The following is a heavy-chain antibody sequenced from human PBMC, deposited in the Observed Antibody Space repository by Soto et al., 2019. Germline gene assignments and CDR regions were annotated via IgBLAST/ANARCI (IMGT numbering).Heavy chain of an antibody. D-gene: IGHD2-2*01. V-gene: IGHV4-30-2*01. CDR1: GGSSISGGYS. CDR2: IYHSGST. J-gene: IGHJ5*02. Sequence: TLPLTCAVSGGSSISGGYSWSWIRQPPGKGLEWIGYIYHSGSTYYNPSLKSRVTISVDRSKNQFSLKLSSVTAADTAVYYCARVPDRWGQGTLLTVSS. CDR3: ARVPDR.